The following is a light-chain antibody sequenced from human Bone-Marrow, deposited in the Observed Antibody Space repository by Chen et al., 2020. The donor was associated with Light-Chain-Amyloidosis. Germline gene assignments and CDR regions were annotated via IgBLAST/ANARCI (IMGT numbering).Light chain of an antibody. Sequence: SYELTQPPSVAVYPGQTARITCSGDDLPTKYAYWYQQKPGQAPVLVIHRDTERPSGISERFSGSSSGTTATLTLSRVQAEDEADYHCQSADSSGTYEVIFGGGTKLTVL. CDR2: RDT. J-gene: IGLJ2*01. CDR1: DLPTKY. CDR3: QSADSSGTYEVI. V-gene: IGLV3-25*03.